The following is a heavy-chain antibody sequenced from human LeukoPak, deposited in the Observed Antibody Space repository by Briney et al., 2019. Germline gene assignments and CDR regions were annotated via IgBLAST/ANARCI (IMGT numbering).Heavy chain of an antibody. CDR1: GYTFTGYY. Sequence: ASVKVSCKASGYTFTGYYIHWVRQAPGQGLEWMGWINANSGGSEYAQKFQGRVTMTRDPSISTAYMELSRLRYDDTAVYYCARGFDYYDSSGYNSDAFDIWGQGTMVTVSS. CDR2: INANSGGS. D-gene: IGHD3-22*01. V-gene: IGHV1-2*02. CDR3: ARGFDYYDSSGYNSDAFDI. J-gene: IGHJ3*02.